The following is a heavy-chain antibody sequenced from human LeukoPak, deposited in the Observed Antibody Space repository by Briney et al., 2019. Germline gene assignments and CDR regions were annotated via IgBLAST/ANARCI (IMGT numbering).Heavy chain of an antibody. CDR2: MSSGGTT. Sequence: GGSLRLSCAASGGSTFRKYDLNWVRQAPGKGLEWVSLMSSGGTTYYAESVRGRFTISRDISKNTLHLQMDSLTVEDTAVYYCAVSNWMDPWGQGTLVTVSS. V-gene: IGHV3-23*01. CDR1: GGSTFRKYD. J-gene: IGHJ5*02. CDR3: AVSNWMDP.